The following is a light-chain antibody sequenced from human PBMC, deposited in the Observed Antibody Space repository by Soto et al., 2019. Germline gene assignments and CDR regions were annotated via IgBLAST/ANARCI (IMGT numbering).Light chain of an antibody. J-gene: IGKJ2*01. CDR2: DAF. Sequence: EIVLTQSPATLSFSPEEGVTLSCRASQSVSSYLACYQQKPGQAPRLLIYDAFNRATGIPDRFSGSGSGTDFPLTIRSLESADFAVYSCQQRSNWHPEFTFGQGTNLEI. CDR3: QQRSNWHPEFT. V-gene: IGKV3-11*01. CDR1: QSVSSY.